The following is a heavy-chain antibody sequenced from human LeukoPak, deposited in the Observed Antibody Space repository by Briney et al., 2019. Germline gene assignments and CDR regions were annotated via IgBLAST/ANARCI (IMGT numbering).Heavy chain of an antibody. J-gene: IGHJ4*02. Sequence: ASVKVSCKASGYTFTGYYIHWVRQAPGQGLEWMGWINPDGRGTNYAQKFQGRVTMTRDTSISTAHMEPNRLRSDDTAVFYCARSLAAPLYYFDYWGQGTLVTVSS. CDR1: GYTFTGYY. CDR2: INPDGRGT. D-gene: IGHD6-13*01. V-gene: IGHV1-2*02. CDR3: ARSLAAPLYYFDY.